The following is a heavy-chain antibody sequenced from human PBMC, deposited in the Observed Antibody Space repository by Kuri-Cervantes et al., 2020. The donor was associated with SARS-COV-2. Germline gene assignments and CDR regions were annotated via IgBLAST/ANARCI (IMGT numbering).Heavy chain of an antibody. CDR3: ARARMVRGTQKGYYYYGMDV. J-gene: IGHJ6*02. V-gene: IGHV1-18*01. D-gene: IGHD3-10*01. CDR1: GYTFTSYG. Sequence: ASVKVSCKASGYTFTSYGISWVRQAPGQGLEWMGWISAYNGNTNYAQKFQGRVTITADKSTSTAYMELSSLRSEDTAVYYCARARMVRGTQKGYYYYGMDVWGQGTTVTVSS. CDR2: ISAYNGNT.